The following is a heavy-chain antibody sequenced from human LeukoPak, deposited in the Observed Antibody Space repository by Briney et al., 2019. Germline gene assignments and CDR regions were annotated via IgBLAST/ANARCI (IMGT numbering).Heavy chain of an antibody. CDR2: INHSGST. CDR1: GFTFDDYG. V-gene: IGHV4-34*08. D-gene: IGHD3-22*01. J-gene: IGHJ4*02. Sequence: PGGSLRLSCAASGFTFDDYGMSWVRQAPGKGLEWIGEINHSGSTNYNPSLKSRVTISVDTSKNQFSLKLSSVTAADTAVYYCVGSDSSGYLLPFDYWGQGTLVTVSS. CDR3: VGSDSSGYLLPFDY.